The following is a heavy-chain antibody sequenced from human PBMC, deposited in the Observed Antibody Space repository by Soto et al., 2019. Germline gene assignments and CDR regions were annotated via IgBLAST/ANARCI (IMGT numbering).Heavy chain of an antibody. J-gene: IGHJ4*02. CDR1: GGSFSGYY. CDR2: IDHSGST. Sequence: SETLSLTCAVYGGSFSGYYWSWIRQPPGKGLEWIGEIDHSGSTNYNPSLKSRVTISVDTSKNQFSLELRSVTAADTAVYYCARGQQWLDHATDYWGQGTRVTVSS. CDR3: ARGQQWLDHATDY. D-gene: IGHD6-19*01. V-gene: IGHV4-34*01.